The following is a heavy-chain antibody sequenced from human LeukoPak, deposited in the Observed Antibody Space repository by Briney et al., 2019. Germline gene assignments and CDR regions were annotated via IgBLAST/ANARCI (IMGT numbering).Heavy chain of an antibody. J-gene: IGHJ5*02. V-gene: IGHV4-30-2*01. CDR2: IYHSGST. CDR3: ARFDAAAGTAKPP. CDR1: GGSISSGGYY. D-gene: IGHD6-13*01. Sequence: SETLSLTCTVSGGSISSGGYYWSWIRQPPGKGLEWIGYIYHSGSTYYNPSLKSRVTISVDTSKNQFSLKLSSVTAADTAVYYCARFDAAAGTAKPPWGQGTLVTVSS.